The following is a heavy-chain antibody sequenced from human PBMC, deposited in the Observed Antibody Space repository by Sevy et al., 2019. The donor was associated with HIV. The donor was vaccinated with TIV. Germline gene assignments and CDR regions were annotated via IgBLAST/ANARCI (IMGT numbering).Heavy chain of an antibody. CDR1: GFTFNNYA. CDR2: INHDGYST. D-gene: IGHD1-1*01. V-gene: IGHV3-23*01. Sequence: GGSLRLSCAASGFTFNNYAMNWVRQAPGKGLEWVSTINHDGYSTYYADSVKGRFTISRDNSKKTLSLHMNSLRAADTAVYYCAKVGDNWNHRGGFDSWGRGALVTVSS. CDR3: AKVGDNWNHRGGFDS. J-gene: IGHJ4*02.